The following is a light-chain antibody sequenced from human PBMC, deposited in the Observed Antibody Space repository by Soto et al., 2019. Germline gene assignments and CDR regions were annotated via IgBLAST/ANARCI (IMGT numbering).Light chain of an antibody. CDR2: DAS. Sequence: EKVMTQSPATLSVSPGERATLSCRASQSVSSNLAWYQQKPGQAPRLLIYDASTRATGIPARFSGSGSGTEFTLTISSLQSEDFAVYYCQQYNNWPPAWTFGQGTKVDI. CDR1: QSVSSN. CDR3: QQYNNWPPAWT. V-gene: IGKV3-15*01. J-gene: IGKJ1*01.